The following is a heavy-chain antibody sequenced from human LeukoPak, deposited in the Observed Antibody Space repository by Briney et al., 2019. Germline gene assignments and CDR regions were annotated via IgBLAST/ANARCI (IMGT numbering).Heavy chain of an antibody. Sequence: SETLSLTCTVSGGSISSYYWTWIRQPPGKGLEWIGYIYYSGSTNYNPSLKSRVTISLDTSKNQFSLKLSSVTAADTAVYYCARDGKYGSGSYYYYWGQGTLVTVSS. D-gene: IGHD3-10*01. CDR3: ARDGKYGSGSYYYY. CDR1: GGSISSYY. CDR2: IYYSGST. J-gene: IGHJ4*02. V-gene: IGHV4-59*01.